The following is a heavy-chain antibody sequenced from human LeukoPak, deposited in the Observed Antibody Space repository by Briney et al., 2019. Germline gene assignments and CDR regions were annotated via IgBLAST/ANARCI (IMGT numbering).Heavy chain of an antibody. J-gene: IGHJ4*02. CDR2: ISSTGGSR. D-gene: IGHD6-19*01. Sequence: GGSLRLSCAASEFAFSVYEMYWVRQAPGKGLEWVSYISSTGGSRYYAHSVKGRFTISRDNAKNSLYLQMNSLRGEDTAVYYCATLTVASSFDYWGQGALVTVSP. V-gene: IGHV3-48*03. CDR1: EFAFSVYE. CDR3: ATLTVASSFDY.